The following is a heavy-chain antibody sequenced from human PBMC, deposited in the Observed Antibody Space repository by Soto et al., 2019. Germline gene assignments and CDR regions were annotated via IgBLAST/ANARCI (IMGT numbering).Heavy chain of an antibody. CDR3: AKGTTVTTGNADYYYGMDV. V-gene: IGHV3-73*01. CDR2: IRSKANSYAT. CDR1: GFTFSGSA. Sequence: GGSLRLSCAASGFTFSGSAMHWVRQASGKGLEWVGRIRSKANSYATAYAASVKGRFTISRDDSKNTAYLQMNSLRAEDTAVYYCAKGTTVTTGNADYYYGMDVWGQGTTVTVSS. J-gene: IGHJ6*02. D-gene: IGHD4-17*01.